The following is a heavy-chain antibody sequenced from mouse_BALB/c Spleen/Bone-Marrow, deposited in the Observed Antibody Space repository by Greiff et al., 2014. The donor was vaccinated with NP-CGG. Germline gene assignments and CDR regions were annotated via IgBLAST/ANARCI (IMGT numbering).Heavy chain of an antibody. V-gene: IGHV1-62-2*01. Sequence: VQLQQSGAELVKPGASVKLSCKASGYTFTEYIIHWVKQRSGQGLEWIGWFYPGSGSIKYNEKFKDKATLTADKSSSTVYMEXXRXXXXDSAVYFCARHEDRLRAWFAYWGQGTLVTVSA. CDR3: ARHEDRLRAWFAY. CDR2: FYPGSGSI. D-gene: IGHD3-2*02. CDR1: GYTFTEYI. J-gene: IGHJ3*01.